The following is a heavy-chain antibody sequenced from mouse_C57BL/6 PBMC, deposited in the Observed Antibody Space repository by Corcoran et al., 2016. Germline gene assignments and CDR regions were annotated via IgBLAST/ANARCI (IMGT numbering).Heavy chain of an antibody. J-gene: IGHJ3*01. V-gene: IGHV1-76*01. CDR2: IYPGSGNT. Sequence: QVQLKQSGAELVRPGASVKLSCKASGYTFTDYYINWVKQRPGQGLEWIARIYPGSGNTYYNEKFKGKATLTAEKSSSTAYMQLSSLTSEDSAVYFCAREGYDYDGFAYWGQGTLVTVSA. CDR3: AREGYDYDGFAY. D-gene: IGHD2-4*01. CDR1: GYTFTDYY.